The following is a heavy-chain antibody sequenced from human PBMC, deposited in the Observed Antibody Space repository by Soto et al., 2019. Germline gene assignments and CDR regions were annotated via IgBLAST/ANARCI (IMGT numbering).Heavy chain of an antibody. CDR1: GFTFSSYA. CDR2: ISGSGGST. V-gene: IGHV3-23*01. J-gene: IGHJ6*02. CDR3: AKGSFYSSGNPVV. D-gene: IGHD6-19*01. Sequence: GGSLRLSCAASGFTFSSYAMSWVRQAPGKGLEWVSAISGSGGSTYYADSVKGRFTISRDNSKNTLYLQMNSLRAEDTAVYYYAKGSFYSSGNPVVWGQGITDTASS.